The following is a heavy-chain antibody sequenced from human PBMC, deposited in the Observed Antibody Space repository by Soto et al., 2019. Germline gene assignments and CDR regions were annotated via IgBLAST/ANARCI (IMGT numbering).Heavy chain of an antibody. D-gene: IGHD5-12*01. CDR2: INAGNGNT. Sequence: ASVKVSCKASGYTFTSYAMHWVRQAPGQRLEWMGWINAGNGNTKYSQKFQGRVTITRDTSAGTAYMELSSLRSEDTAVYYCARVPGGYSGYDYYYYYYMDVWGKGTTVTVSS. CDR3: ARVPGGYSGYDYYYYYYMDV. J-gene: IGHJ6*03. V-gene: IGHV1-3*01. CDR1: GYTFTSYA.